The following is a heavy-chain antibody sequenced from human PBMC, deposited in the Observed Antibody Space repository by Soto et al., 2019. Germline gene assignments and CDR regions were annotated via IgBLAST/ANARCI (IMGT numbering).Heavy chain of an antibody. CDR2: IYNSGKT. V-gene: IGHV4-39*01. Sequence: QLQLQESGPGLVKPSETVSLTCTVCGDSISSSSLYWGWIRQPPGKGLEWIGSIYNSGKTYYSPCLVSRVTISLDTSKNQFSLKLSSVTAADSAVYYCERHVSNSGSYSEYFQYWGQGTVVAVSS. CDR3: ERHVSNSGSYSEYFQY. D-gene: IGHD1-26*01. J-gene: IGHJ1*01. CDR1: GDSISSSSLY.